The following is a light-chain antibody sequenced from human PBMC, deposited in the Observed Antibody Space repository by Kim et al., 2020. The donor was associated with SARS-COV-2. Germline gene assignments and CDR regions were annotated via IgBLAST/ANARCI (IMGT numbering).Light chain of an antibody. CDR2: GAS. J-gene: IGKJ5*01. CDR3: QQYGSSLCT. CDR1: QSVSSSY. V-gene: IGKV3-20*01. Sequence: EIVLTQSPGTLSLSPGERATLSCRASQSVSSSYLAWYQQKPGQAPRLLIYGASSRASGIPDRFSGSGSGTDFTLTISRLEPEDFAVYYCQQYGSSLCTFGQVTRLEIK.